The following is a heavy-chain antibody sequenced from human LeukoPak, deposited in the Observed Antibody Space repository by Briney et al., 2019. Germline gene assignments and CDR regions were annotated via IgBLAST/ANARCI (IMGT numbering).Heavy chain of an antibody. D-gene: IGHD6-13*01. CDR3: ATTPYSNRNRWFDP. V-gene: IGHV1-24*01. J-gene: IGHJ5*02. Sequence: ASVKVSCKVSGYTLTELSMHWVRQAPGKGLEWMGGFDPEDGETIYAQKFRGRVTMTEDTSTDTAYMELSSLRSEDTAVYYCATTPYSNRNRWFDPWGQGTLVTVSS. CDR1: GYTLTELS. CDR2: FDPEDGET.